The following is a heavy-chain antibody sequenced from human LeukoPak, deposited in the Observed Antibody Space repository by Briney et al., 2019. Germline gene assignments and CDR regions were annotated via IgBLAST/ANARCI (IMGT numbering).Heavy chain of an antibody. CDR2: FDPEDGET. D-gene: IGHD3-10*01. CDR1: GYTLTELS. J-gene: IGHJ3*02. CDR3: ATRPYYYGSGSLPYAFDI. V-gene: IGHV1-24*01. Sequence: VSVKVSCKVSGYTLTELSMHWVRQAPGKGLEWMGGFDPEDGETIYAQKFQGRVTMTEDTSTDTAYMELSSLRSEDTAVYYCATRPYYYGSGSLPYAFDIWGQGTMVTVSS.